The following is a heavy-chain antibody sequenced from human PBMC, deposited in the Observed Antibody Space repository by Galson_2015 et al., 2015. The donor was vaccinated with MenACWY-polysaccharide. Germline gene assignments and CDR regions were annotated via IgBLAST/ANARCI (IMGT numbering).Heavy chain of an antibody. Sequence: SLRLSCAASGFSFNNHWMNWVRQAPGKGLEWVANMNQDGSTKYSIDSVKGRFTISRDNAKNSLSLQMNSLRGDDTAVYYCARGGLPCAMDFWGQATLVTVSS. D-gene: IGHD2-2*01. CDR2: MNQDGSTK. J-gene: IGHJ4*02. V-gene: IGHV3-7*01. CDR1: GFSFNNHW. CDR3: ARGGLPCAMDF.